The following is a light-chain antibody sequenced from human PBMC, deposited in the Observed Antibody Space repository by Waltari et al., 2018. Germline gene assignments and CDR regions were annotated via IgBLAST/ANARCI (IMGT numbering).Light chain of an antibody. CDR3: SSYSSSTTRV. Sequence: QSALTPPASVSGSPGQSVSISCTGTSSDFGAYKYVSWYPQHPGKAPKLIIYDVSDRPSGVSDRFSGSKSGNTASLIISGLQAEDEADYYCSSYSSSTTRVFGGGTKLTVL. CDR2: DVS. J-gene: IGLJ3*02. CDR1: SSDFGAYKY. V-gene: IGLV2-14*03.